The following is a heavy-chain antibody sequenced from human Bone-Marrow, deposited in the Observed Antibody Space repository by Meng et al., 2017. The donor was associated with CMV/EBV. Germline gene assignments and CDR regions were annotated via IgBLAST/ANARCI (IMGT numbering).Heavy chain of an antibody. D-gene: IGHD3-10*01. V-gene: IGHV3-23*01. CDR3: AKGVWAMVRGVINY. Sequence: GGSLRLSCAASGFTFSSYAMSWVRQAPGKGLEWVSAISGSGGSTYYADSVKGQFTISRDNSKNTLYLQMNSLRAEDTAVYYCAKGVWAMVRGVINYWGQGTLVTVSS. J-gene: IGHJ4*02. CDR2: ISGSGGST. CDR1: GFTFSSYA.